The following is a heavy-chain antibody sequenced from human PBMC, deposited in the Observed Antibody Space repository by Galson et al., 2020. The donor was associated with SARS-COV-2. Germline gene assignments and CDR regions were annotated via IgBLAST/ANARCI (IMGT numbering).Heavy chain of an antibody. D-gene: IGHD3-22*01. Sequence: SETLSLTCTVSGCSISSGIYYWSWIRQPAGKGLEWIGRMYSSVSINYNPSLKSRVTISVDTSKNQFSMKLTSVNAADTAVYYCVRSPLKTYYDNSGTYALDVWGAGTEVDVSS. CDR3: VRSPLKTYYDNSGTYALDV. V-gene: IGHV4-61*02. CDR2: MYSSVSI. CDR1: GCSISSGIYY. J-gene: IGHJ3*01.